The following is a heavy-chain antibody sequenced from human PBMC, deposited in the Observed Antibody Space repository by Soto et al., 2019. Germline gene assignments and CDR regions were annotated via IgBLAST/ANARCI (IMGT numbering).Heavy chain of an antibody. CDR3: ARSDGYKSPDQYYFDY. CDR1: GGSISSSSYY. D-gene: IGHD5-12*01. Sequence: PSETLSLTCTVSGGSISSSSYYWGWIRQPPGKGLEWIGSIYYSGSTYYNPSLKSRVTISVDTSKNQFSLKLSSVTAADTAVYYCARSDGYKSPDQYYFDYWGQGTLVTVS. CDR2: IYYSGST. J-gene: IGHJ4*02. V-gene: IGHV4-39*01.